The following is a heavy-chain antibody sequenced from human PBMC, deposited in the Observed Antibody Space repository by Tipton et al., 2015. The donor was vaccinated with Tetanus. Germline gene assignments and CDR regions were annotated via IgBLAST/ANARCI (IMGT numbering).Heavy chain of an antibody. CDR3: ASERFAGWVGPLHR. V-gene: IGHV3-33*01. J-gene: IGHJ4*02. D-gene: IGHD3-3*01. CDR2: VWYDGTRK. Sequence: SLRLSCAASGVTFSTHGMHWVRQAPGKGLEWVAHVWYDGTRKYYPEYVESRLTISRDNSKNTLYLHRESLRVVVTATYFCASERFAGWVGPLHRRGQGTLVTVFS. CDR1: GVTFSTHG.